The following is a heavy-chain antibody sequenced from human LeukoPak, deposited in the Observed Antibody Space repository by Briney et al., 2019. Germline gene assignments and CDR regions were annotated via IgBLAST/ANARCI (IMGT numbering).Heavy chain of an antibody. J-gene: IGHJ3*02. Sequence: SETLSLTCAVYGGSFSGYYWSWIRQPPGKGLEWIGEINHSGSTNYNPSLKSRVTISVDTSKNQFSLKLSSVTAADMAVYYCARGGFIVGAFDIWGQGTMVTVSS. D-gene: IGHD1-26*01. CDR2: INHSGST. V-gene: IGHV4-34*01. CDR3: ARGGFIVGAFDI. CDR1: GGSFSGYY.